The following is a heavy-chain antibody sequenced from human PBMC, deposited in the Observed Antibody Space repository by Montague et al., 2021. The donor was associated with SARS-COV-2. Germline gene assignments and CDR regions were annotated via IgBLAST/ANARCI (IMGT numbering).Heavy chain of an antibody. J-gene: IGHJ6*02. CDR3: ASGEFFYYGSGNYYRSALDD. CDR1: GASFSGYY. CDR2: VIHSGTT. D-gene: IGHD3-10*01. Sequence: SETLSLTCHVYGASFSGYYWSWVRQSPGKGLEWTGEVIHSGTTNYNPSLKGRVTISIDSSNDRFSLRPTSLTAADTGVYYCASGEFFYYGSGNYYRSALDDWGQGTTVTVSS. V-gene: IGHV4-34*12.